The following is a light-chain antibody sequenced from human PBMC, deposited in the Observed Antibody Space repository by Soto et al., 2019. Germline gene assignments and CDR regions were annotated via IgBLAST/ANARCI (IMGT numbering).Light chain of an antibody. V-gene: IGKV3-15*01. CDR1: ERISTN. Sequence: EIVMTQSPVTLSVSPGESATIFCRASERISTNLAWYQQRPGQAPRLLIYSESTRATGVPARFSGSGSATEFTLTIISLQPEDFATYYCQQYGNWLTWTFGQGTRVEIK. CDR2: SES. J-gene: IGKJ1*01. CDR3: QQYGNWLTWT.